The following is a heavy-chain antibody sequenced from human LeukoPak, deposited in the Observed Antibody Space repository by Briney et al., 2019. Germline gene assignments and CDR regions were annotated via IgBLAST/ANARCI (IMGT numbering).Heavy chain of an antibody. CDR3: ARSETTVTTGDY. J-gene: IGHJ4*02. Sequence: GGSLRLSCAASGFTFDDYAMHWVRQAPGKGLEWVSGISWNSGSIGYADSVKGRFTISRDNAKNSLYLQMNSLRAEDTALYYCARSETTVTTGDYWGQGTLVTVSS. V-gene: IGHV3-9*01. CDR2: ISWNSGSI. D-gene: IGHD4-17*01. CDR1: GFTFDDYA.